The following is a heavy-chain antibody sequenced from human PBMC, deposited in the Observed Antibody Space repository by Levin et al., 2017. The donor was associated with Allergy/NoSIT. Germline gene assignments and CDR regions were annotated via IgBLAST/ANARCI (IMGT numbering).Heavy chain of an antibody. V-gene: IGHV4-59*01. J-gene: IGHJ5*02. CDR3: ARDPGGVATIGIDP. D-gene: IGHD5-12*01. CDR2: IYYSGST. CDR1: GGSISSYY. Sequence: SQTLSLTCTVSGGSISSYYWSWIRQPPGKGLEWIGYIYYSGSTNYNPSLKSRVTISVDTSKNQFSLKLSSVTAADTAVYYCARDPGGVATIGIDPWGQGTLVTVSS.